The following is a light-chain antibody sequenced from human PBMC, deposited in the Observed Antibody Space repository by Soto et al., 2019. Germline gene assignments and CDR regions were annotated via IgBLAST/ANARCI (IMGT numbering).Light chain of an antibody. CDR1: QRVSSY. V-gene: IGKV3-11*01. CDR3: QQRSNWAGT. CDR2: DAS. J-gene: IGKJ1*01. Sequence: EIVLTQSPATLSLSPGERATLSCRASQRVSSYLAWYQQKPGQAPRLLIYDASNRATGIPARFSGSGSGTDFTLTISSLEPEDFAVYYCQQRSNWAGTFGQVTKVEIK.